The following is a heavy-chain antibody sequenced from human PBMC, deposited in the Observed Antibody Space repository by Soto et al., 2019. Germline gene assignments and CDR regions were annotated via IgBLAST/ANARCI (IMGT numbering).Heavy chain of an antibody. V-gene: IGHV1-3*01. Sequence: ASVKVSCTASGYTFTSYAMHWVRQAPGQRLEWMGWINAGNGNTKYSQKFQGRVTITRDTSASTAYMELSSLRSEDTAVYYCAEGSPYSSGWYWFWGQGTLVTVSS. CDR3: AEGSPYSSGWYWF. CDR1: GYTFTSYA. CDR2: INAGNGNT. J-gene: IGHJ4*02. D-gene: IGHD6-19*01.